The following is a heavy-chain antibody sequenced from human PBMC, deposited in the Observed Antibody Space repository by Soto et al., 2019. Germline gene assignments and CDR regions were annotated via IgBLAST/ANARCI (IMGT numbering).Heavy chain of an antibody. Sequence: GESLKISCAASGFTFSSYAMSWVRQAPGKGLEWVSAISGSGGSTYYADSVKGRFTISRDNSKNTLYLQMNSLRAEDTAVYYCAKDGAAAGTGPFGYWGQGTLVTVSS. CDR2: ISGSGGST. D-gene: IGHD6-13*01. CDR3: AKDGAAAGTGPFGY. V-gene: IGHV3-23*01. CDR1: GFTFSSYA. J-gene: IGHJ4*02.